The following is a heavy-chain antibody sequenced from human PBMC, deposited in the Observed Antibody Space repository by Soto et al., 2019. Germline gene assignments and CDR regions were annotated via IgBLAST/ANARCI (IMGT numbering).Heavy chain of an antibody. CDR2: ISGSDST. CDR3: AKTSCCYTEIDY. V-gene: IGHV3-23*01. Sequence: GGSLRLSCAASGFSFSSYSMAWVRHAPGRGLEWVSVISGSDSTMDTDSVKGRFTISRDNSKNTLYLQMNSLRPEDTAVYYCAKTSCCYTEIDYWGQGTLVTVSS. CDR1: GFSFSSYS. D-gene: IGHD2-2*02. J-gene: IGHJ4*02.